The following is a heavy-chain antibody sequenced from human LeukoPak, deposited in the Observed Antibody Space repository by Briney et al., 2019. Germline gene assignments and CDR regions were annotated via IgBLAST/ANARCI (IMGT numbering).Heavy chain of an antibody. D-gene: IGHD3-16*02. CDR2: ISDSGGYT. CDR3: AKGGSYRSQPYFDY. J-gene: IGHJ4*02. Sequence: GGSLRLSCAASGLAFRTYAMSWVRQAPGKGLEWVSSISDSGGYTFYADSVKGRFTISRDNSKNTVYLQMNSLRAEDTAVYYCAKGGSYRSQPYFDYWGQGTPVTVSS. V-gene: IGHV3-23*01. CDR1: GLAFRTYA.